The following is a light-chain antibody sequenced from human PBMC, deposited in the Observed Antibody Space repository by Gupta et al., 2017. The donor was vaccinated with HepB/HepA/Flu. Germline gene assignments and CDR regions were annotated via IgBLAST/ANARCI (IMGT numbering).Light chain of an antibody. V-gene: IGKV1-5*03. CDR2: RAS. J-gene: IGKJ2*04. Sequence: DIQMTQSPSTLSASVGDRVTIACRASQSISSWLAWYQQKPGTAPKLLIYRASSLESGVPSRFSGSGYGTEFTLTISSLQPDDFATYYCQQDNSFPCSFGQGTRLEIK. CDR3: QQDNSFPCS. CDR1: QSISSW.